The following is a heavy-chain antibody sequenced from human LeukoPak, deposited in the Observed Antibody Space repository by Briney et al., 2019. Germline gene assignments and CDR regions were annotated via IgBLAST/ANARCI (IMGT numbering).Heavy chain of an antibody. CDR3: AKGRYCSSTSCPGWLIFDY. V-gene: IGHV3-23*01. Sequence: GGSLRLSCAASGFTFSSYAMSWVRQAPGKGLEWGSAISGSGGSTYYADSVKGRFTISRDNSKNTLYLQMNSLRAEDTAVYYCAKGRYCSSTSCPGWLIFDYWGQGTLVTVSS. D-gene: IGHD2-2*01. CDR2: ISGSGGST. J-gene: IGHJ4*02. CDR1: GFTFSSYA.